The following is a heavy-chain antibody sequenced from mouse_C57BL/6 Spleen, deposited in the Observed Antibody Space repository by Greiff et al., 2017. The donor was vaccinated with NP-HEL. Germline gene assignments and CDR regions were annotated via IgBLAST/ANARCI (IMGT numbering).Heavy chain of an antibody. V-gene: IGHV1-82*01. CDR2: LYPGDGDT. D-gene: IGHD1-1*01. CDR3: ARDYYEGYFDV. CDR1: GYPFTSYW. J-gene: IGHJ1*03. Sequence: VQLQQSGAELVKPGASVTLSCKASGYPFTSYWMHWVKQRPGRGLEWIGRLYPGDGDTNYNGKFKGKATLTADKSSSTAYMQLSSLTSEDSAVYFCARDYYEGYFDVWGTGTTVTVSS.